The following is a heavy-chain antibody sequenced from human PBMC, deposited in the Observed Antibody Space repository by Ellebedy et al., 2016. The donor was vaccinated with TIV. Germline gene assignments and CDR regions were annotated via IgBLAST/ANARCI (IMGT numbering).Heavy chain of an antibody. J-gene: IGHJ4*02. CDR2: IYSCGST. Sequence: GGSLRLXXAASGFTVSSNYMSWVRQAPGKGLEWVSVIYSCGSTYYADSVKGRFTISRDNSKNTLYLQMNSLRAEDTAVYYCAKKPGGDYWSGLDYWGQGTLVTVSS. V-gene: IGHV3-66*03. D-gene: IGHD3-3*01. CDR1: GFTVSSNY. CDR3: AKKPGGDYWSGLDY.